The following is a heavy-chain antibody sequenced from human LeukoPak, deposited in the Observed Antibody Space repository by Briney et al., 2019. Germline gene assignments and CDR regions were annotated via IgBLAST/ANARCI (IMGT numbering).Heavy chain of an antibody. V-gene: IGHV2-5*02. CDR2: IYWDDDK. J-gene: IGHJ4*02. D-gene: IGHD4-11*01. CDR1: GFSLSTSGVG. CDR3: AHMIYSNSYFDY. Sequence: SGPTLVNPTQTLTLTCTFSGFSLSTSGVGVGWIRQPPGRALEWLALIYWDDDKRYSPSLKSRLTITEDTSRNQVVLTMTNMDPVDTATYYCAHMIYSNSYFDYWGQGTPVTVSS.